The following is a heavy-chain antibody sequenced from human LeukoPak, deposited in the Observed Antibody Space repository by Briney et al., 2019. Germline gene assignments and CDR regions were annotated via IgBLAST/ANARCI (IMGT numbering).Heavy chain of an antibody. CDR2: ISTGSSYI. J-gene: IGHJ2*01. V-gene: IGHV3-21*01. CDR3: AGRDTTGYIPREWDYWYIDL. D-gene: IGHD1-1*01. Sequence: GGSLRLSCVASGFIFSDYSMDWVRQAPGKGLEWVSSISTGSSYIYYADSVKGRFTISRDNAKNSLYLQMNSLRAEDTAVYYCAGRDTTGYIPREWDYWYIDLWGRGTLVSVSS. CDR1: GFIFSDYS.